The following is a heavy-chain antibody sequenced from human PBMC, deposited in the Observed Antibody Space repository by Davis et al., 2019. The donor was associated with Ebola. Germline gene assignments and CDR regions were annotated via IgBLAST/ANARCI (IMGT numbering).Heavy chain of an antibody. CDR1: GGTFSSYA. Sequence: SVKVSCKASGGTFSSYAISWVRQAPGQGLEWMGGIIPIFGTANYAQKFQGRVTITADESTSTAYMELSSLRSEDTAVYYCARFAVATRGIDYWGQGTLVTVSS. D-gene: IGHD4-23*01. V-gene: IGHV1-69*13. CDR2: IIPIFGTA. CDR3: ARFAVATRGIDY. J-gene: IGHJ4*02.